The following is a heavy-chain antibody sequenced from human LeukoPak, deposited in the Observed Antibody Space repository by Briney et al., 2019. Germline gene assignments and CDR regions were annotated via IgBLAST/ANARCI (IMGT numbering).Heavy chain of an antibody. D-gene: IGHD3-22*01. Sequence: SETLSLTCTVSGGSISSSSYYWGWIRQPPGKGLEWIGSIYYSGSTYYNPSLKSRVTISVDTSKNQFSLELSSVTAADTAVYYCAYYDSSGYYRYYMAVWGKGTTVTVSS. CDR1: GGSISSSSYY. CDR2: IYYSGST. J-gene: IGHJ6*03. CDR3: AYYDSSGYYRYYMAV. V-gene: IGHV4-39*01.